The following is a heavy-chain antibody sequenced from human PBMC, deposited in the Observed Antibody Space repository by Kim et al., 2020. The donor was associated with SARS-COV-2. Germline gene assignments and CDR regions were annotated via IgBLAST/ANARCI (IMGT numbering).Heavy chain of an antibody. V-gene: IGHV3-9*01. J-gene: IGHJ6*01. Sequence: GGSLRLSCAASGFIFADYAMHWVRQAPGKGLEWVASISWNTDKKGFADSMKGRITIFRDNAKNSLYLQLSNLRADDTAVYYCAKETIPLSINYHYGMDV. D-gene: IGHD2-21*01. CDR1: GFIFADYA. CDR3: AKETIPLSINYHYGMDV. CDR2: ISWNTDKK.